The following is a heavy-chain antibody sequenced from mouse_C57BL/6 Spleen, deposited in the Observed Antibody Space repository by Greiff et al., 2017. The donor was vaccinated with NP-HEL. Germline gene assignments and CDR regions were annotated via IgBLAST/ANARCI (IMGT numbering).Heavy chain of an antibody. CDR1: GFTFTDYY. D-gene: IGHD2-9*01. CDR3: ARFPSSYGYDGAMDY. J-gene: IGHJ4*01. V-gene: IGHV7-3*01. CDR2: IRNKANGYTT. Sequence: EVKLMESGGGLVQPGGSLSLSCAASGFTFTDYYMSWVRQPPGKALEWLGFIRNKANGYTTEYSASVKGRFTISRDNSQSILYLQMNALRAEDSATYYCARFPSSYGYDGAMDYWGQGTSVTVSS.